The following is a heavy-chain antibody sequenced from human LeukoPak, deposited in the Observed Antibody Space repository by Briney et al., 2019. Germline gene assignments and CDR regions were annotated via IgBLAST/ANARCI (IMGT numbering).Heavy chain of an antibody. D-gene: IGHD6-19*01. V-gene: IGHV4-59*01. CDR1: GGSISSYY. Sequence: SETLSLTCTVSGGSISSYYWSWIRQPPGKGLEWIGYIYYSGSTNYNPSLKSRVTISVDTSKNQFSLKLSSVTAADTAVYYCARALGAVAGVKFDYWGQGTLVTVSS. CDR2: IYYSGST. J-gene: IGHJ4*02. CDR3: ARALGAVAGVKFDY.